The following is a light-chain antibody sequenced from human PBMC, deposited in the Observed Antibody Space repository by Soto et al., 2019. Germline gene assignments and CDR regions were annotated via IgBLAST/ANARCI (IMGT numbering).Light chain of an antibody. V-gene: IGLV2-11*01. CDR2: DVS. CDR3: CSYAGSYGV. J-gene: IGLJ3*02. Sequence: QSVLTQPRSVSGSPGQSVTISCIGTSSDVGGYNYVSWYQQHPGKAPKLMIYDVSKRPSGVPDRFSGSKSGNTASLTISGLQAEDEADYYCCSYAGSYGVFGGGTKLTVL. CDR1: SSDVGGYNY.